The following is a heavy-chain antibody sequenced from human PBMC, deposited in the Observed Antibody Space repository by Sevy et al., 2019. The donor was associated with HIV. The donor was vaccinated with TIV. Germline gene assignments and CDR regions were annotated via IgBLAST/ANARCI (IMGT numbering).Heavy chain of an antibody. J-gene: IGHJ4*02. V-gene: IGHV3-74*01. Sequence: RGSLRLSCAASGFTFSSYWMHWVRQAPGKGLVWVSRINSDGSSTSYADSVKGRFTISRDNAKNTLYLQMNSLRAEDTAVYYCARVGGEYCSGGSCYPYYFDYWGQGTLVTVSS. D-gene: IGHD2-15*01. CDR1: GFTFSSYW. CDR2: INSDGSST. CDR3: ARVGGEYCSGGSCYPYYFDY.